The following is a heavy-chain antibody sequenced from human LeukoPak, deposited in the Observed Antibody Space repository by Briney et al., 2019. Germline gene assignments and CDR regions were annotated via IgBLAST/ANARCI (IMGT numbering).Heavy chain of an antibody. CDR3: ARGEGYYHDSSGYYPFDY. V-gene: IGHV1-18*01. CDR1: GYTFTSYG. J-gene: IGHJ4*02. D-gene: IGHD3-22*01. Sequence: GASVKVSCKASGYTFTSYGISWVRQAPGQGLEWMGWISAYNGNTNYAQKLQGRVTMTTDTSTSTAYMELRSLRSDDTAVYYCARGEGYYHDSSGYYPFDYWGQGTLVTVSS. CDR2: ISAYNGNT.